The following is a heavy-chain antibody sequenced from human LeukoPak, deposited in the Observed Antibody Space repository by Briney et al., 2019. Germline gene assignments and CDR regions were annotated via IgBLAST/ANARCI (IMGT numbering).Heavy chain of an antibody. CDR1: GGTFSSYA. J-gene: IGHJ6*03. V-gene: IGHV1-69*06. D-gene: IGHD2-15*01. Sequence: ASVKVSCKASGGTFSSYAISWVRQAPGQGLEWMGGIIPIFGTANYAQKFQGRVTITADKSTSTAYMELGSLRSEDTAVYYCARSEDIVVVVDSHYYYYYMDVWGKGTTVTVSS. CDR3: ARSEDIVVVVDSHYYYYYMDV. CDR2: IIPIFGTA.